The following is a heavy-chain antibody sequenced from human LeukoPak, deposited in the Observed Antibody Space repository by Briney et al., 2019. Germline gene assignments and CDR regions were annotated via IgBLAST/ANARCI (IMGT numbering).Heavy chain of an antibody. J-gene: IGHJ3*02. Sequence: GGSLRLSCAASGFTFSSYAMSWVRQAPGKGLEWVSAISGSGGSTYYADSVKGRFTISRDNSKNTLYLQMNSLRAEDTALYHCARDTYYYGSGNGDAFDIWGQGTMVTVSS. D-gene: IGHD3-10*01. CDR3: ARDTYYYGSGNGDAFDI. CDR1: GFTFSSYA. CDR2: ISGSGGST. V-gene: IGHV3-23*01.